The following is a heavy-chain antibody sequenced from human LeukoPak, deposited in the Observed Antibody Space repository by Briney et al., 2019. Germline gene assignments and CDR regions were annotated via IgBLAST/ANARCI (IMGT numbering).Heavy chain of an antibody. CDR2: ISIYKGNT. J-gene: IGHJ4*02. Sequence: ASVKVSCKASGGTFSSYDISWVRQAPGQGLEWMGWISIYKGNTNYSQKFQGRVTMTRDTSTNTAYMDLRSLSFDDTAVYYCTSDPSGNDDFDYWGQGSLVTVSS. CDR3: TSDPSGNDDFDY. D-gene: IGHD4-23*01. CDR1: GGTFSSYD. V-gene: IGHV1-18*01.